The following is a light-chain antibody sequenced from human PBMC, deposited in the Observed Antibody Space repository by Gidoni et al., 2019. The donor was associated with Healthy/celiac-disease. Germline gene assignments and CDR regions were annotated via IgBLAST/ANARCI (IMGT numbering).Light chain of an antibody. CDR2: AAS. CDR1: QSISSY. V-gene: IGKV1-39*01. J-gene: IGKJ3*01. Sequence: DIQMTQSPSSLSASVGDRVTITCRASQSISSYLNWYQQNPGKAPKLLIDAASSLQSGVPSRFSGSGSGTDFTLTISSLQPEDFATYYCQQSYSTPFTFGPGTKVDIK. CDR3: QQSYSTPFT.